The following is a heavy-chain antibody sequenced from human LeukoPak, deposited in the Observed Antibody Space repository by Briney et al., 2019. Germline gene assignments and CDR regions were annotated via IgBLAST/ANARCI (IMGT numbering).Heavy chain of an antibody. CDR1: GDSVSSNSAA. J-gene: IGHJ4*02. CDR3: SRVGGYDSSGYWSPFDY. Sequence: SQTLSLTCAISGDSVSSNSAAWNWIRQSPSRGLEWLGRTYYRSKWYNDYAVSVKSRITINPDTSKNQFSLQLNSVTPEDTAVYYCSRVGGYDSSGYWSPFDYLGQGTLVTVSS. D-gene: IGHD3-22*01. CDR2: TYYRSKWYN. V-gene: IGHV6-1*01.